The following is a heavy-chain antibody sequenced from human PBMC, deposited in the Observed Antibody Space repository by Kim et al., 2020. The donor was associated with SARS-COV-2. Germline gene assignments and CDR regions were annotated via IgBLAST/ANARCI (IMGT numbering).Heavy chain of an antibody. Sequence: GGSLRLSCAASGFTFSSYAMHWVRQAPGKGLEWVAVISYDGSNKYYADSVKGRFTISRDNSKNTLYLQMNSLRAVDTAVYYCASMTIGLWFGKLFGENDYWGQGTLVTVSS. CDR2: ISYDGSNK. CDR3: ASMTIGLWFGKLFGENDY. J-gene: IGHJ4*02. D-gene: IGHD3-10*01. CDR1: GFTFSSYA. V-gene: IGHV3-30*04.